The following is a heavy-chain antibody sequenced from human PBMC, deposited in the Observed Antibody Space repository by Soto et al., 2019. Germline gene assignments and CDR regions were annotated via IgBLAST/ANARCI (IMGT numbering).Heavy chain of an antibody. Sequence: QVQLEESGGGVVQPGRSLGLSCRASGFTFHNYGMHWVRQAPGKGLAWVAIIWHDGSNKYYADSVKGRFTIYRDNSKNTLYLQMNSLRAEDTAVYYCAREKAYSKDYWGQGTLVTVPS. CDR2: IWHDGSNK. V-gene: IGHV3-33*01. CDR3: AREKAYSKDY. CDR1: GFTFHNYG. D-gene: IGHD4-4*01. J-gene: IGHJ4*02.